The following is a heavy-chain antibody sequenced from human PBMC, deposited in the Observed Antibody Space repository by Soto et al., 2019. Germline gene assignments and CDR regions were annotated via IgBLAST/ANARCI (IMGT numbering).Heavy chain of an antibody. D-gene: IGHD6-19*01. CDR2: IYHNGNT. V-gene: IGHV4-30-2*01. CDR3: VRAGGGWSFDI. CDR1: GGSISSGGYS. J-gene: IGHJ4*02. Sequence: SETLSLTCAVSGGSISSGGYSWSWIRQPPGKGLEWIGYIYHNGNTDYNPSLKSRVTISVDTSKNQFSLNLSSVTTADTAVYYCVRAGGGWSFDIWGQGTLVTVSS.